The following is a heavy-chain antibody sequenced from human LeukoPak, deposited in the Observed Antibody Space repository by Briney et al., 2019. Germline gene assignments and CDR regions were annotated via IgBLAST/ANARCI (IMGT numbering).Heavy chain of an antibody. J-gene: IGHJ6*03. Sequence: SVKVSCKASGGTFSSYAISWVRQAPGQGLEWMGGIIPIFGTANYAQKFQGRVTITADESTSTAYMELSSLRSEDTAVYYCARGIAARPNYYYYYYMDVWGKGTTVTVSS. D-gene: IGHD6-6*01. V-gene: IGHV1-69*01. CDR2: IIPIFGTA. CDR3: ARGIAARPNYYYYYYMDV. CDR1: GGTFSSYA.